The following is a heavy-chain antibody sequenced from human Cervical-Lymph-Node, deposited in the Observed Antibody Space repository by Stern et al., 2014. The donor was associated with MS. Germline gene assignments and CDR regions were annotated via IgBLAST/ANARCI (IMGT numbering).Heavy chain of an antibody. V-gene: IGHV3-23*04. CDR3: AKNRVAADS. D-gene: IGHD6-13*01. J-gene: IGHJ4*02. CDR1: GFTFSSYA. CDR2: ISGSGGGT. Sequence: EVQLVESGGGLVQRGGSLRLSCVGSGFTFSSYAMTWVRQAPGKGLEWVSEISGSGGGTYYAESVKGRFTISRDNSKNTLYLQLNSLGADDTAVYYCAKNRVAADSWGQGTLVTVSS.